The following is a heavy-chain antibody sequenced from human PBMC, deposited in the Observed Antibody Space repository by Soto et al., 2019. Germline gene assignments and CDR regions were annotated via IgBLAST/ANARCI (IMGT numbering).Heavy chain of an antibody. V-gene: IGHV4-34*01. CDR2: INHSGNT. Sequence: PSETLSLTCAVYGASHSDNYCNWLRQPPGKGLEWIGEINHSGNTNYNPSLRSRVTISIDTSKNQLSLNLRSVSAADTAVYYCERGRGEFDAWGQGTPVTVSS. CDR1: GASHSDNY. J-gene: IGHJ5*02. CDR3: ERGRGEFDA. D-gene: IGHD2-21*01.